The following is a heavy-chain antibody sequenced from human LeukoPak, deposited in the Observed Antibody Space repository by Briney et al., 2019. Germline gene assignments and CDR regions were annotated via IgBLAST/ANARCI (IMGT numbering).Heavy chain of an antibody. J-gene: IGHJ4*02. CDR2: IFYSGST. Sequence: PSETLSLTCTVSGGSISTTSYYWGWVRQPPGKGLEWIGIIFYSGSTYYNPSLKSRLTISVDTSKNQFSLKLSSVTAADTAVYYCARRSYSSGWYDYWGQGTRVTVSS. CDR3: ARRSYSSGWYDY. CDR1: GGSISTTSYY. V-gene: IGHV4-39*01. D-gene: IGHD6-19*01.